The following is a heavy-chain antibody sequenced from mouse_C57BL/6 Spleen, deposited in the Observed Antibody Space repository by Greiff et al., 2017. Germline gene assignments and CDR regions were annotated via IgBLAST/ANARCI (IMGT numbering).Heavy chain of an antibody. CDR2: IYPGDGDT. CDR3: ARKGNYWYCDV. CDR1: GYAFSSSW. V-gene: IGHV1-82*01. Sequence: QVQLQQSGPELVKPGASVKISCKASGYAFSSSWMHWVKQRPGKGLEWIGRIYPGDGDTNYNGKFKGKATLTADKSSSTAYMQRSSLTSEDSAVYFGARKGNYWYCDVWGTGTTVTVSS. J-gene: IGHJ1*03.